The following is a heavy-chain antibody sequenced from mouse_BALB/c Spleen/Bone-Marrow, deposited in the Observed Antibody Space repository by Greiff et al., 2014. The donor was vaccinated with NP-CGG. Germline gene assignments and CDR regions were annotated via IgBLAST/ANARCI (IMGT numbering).Heavy chain of an antibody. V-gene: IGHV5-9-1*01. CDR2: INSGGSYT. J-gene: IGHJ4*01. CDR3: ARGAGGEAMDY. CDR1: GFTFSSYA. D-gene: IGHD6-1*01. Sequence: EVMLVESGGGLVKPGGSLKLSCAASGFTFSSYAMSWVRQTPEKRLEWVATINSGGSYTYYPDSVKGRFTISRDNAKNTLYLKMSSLRSEDTAMYYCARGAGGEAMDYWGQGTSVTAST.